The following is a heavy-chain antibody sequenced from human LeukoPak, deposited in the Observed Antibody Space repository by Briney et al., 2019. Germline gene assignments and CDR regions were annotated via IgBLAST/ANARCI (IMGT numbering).Heavy chain of an antibody. CDR1: GFTFSSFV. CDR3: ARTEAYSDSLGYYHFDS. V-gene: IGHV3-30*09. D-gene: IGHD3-22*01. CDR2: ISSDGREK. J-gene: IGHJ4*02. Sequence: PGRSLRLSCAASGFTFSSFVMHWVRQSPGRRPQWVAVISSDGREKYEAASVKGRFAISRDNFKNTLYLQMNSLRAEDTAVYYCARTEAYSDSLGYYHFDSWGRGTLVTVSS.